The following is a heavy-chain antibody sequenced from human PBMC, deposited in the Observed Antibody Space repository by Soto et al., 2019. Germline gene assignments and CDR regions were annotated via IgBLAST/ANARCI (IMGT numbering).Heavy chain of an antibody. J-gene: IGHJ4*02. Sequence: GGSLRLSCAASGFTFSSYAMSWVRQAPGKGLEWVSAISGSGGSTYYADSVKGRFTISRDNSKNTLYLQMNSLRAEDTAVYYCANSRRSVTKRPFDYWGQGTLVTVSS. CDR1: GFTFSSYA. D-gene: IGHD1-1*01. CDR2: ISGSGGST. V-gene: IGHV3-23*01. CDR3: ANSRRSVTKRPFDY.